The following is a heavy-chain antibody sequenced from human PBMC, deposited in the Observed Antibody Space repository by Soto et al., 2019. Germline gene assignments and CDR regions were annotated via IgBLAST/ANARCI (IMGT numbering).Heavy chain of an antibody. D-gene: IGHD3-10*01. CDR3: AKDLWFGELSQYYYYYGMDV. Sequence: PGGSLGLSSAASGFTFSSYAMSWVRQAPGKGLEWVSAISGSGGSTYYADSVKGRFTISRDNSKNTLYLQMNSLRAEDTAVYYCAKDLWFGELSQYYYYYGMDVWGQGTTVTVSS. CDR1: GFTFSSYA. V-gene: IGHV3-23*01. J-gene: IGHJ6*02. CDR2: ISGSGGST.